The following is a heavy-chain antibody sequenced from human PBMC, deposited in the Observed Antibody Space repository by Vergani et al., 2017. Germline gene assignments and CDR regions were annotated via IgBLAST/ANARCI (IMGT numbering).Heavy chain of an antibody. CDR3: AGDPTVTTGVFPY. Sequence: QLQESGPGLVKPSETLSLTCIVSGDSINNGNYSWGWIRQPPGKGLEWIGYIYYSGSTYYNPSLKSRVTISVDTSKNQFSLKLSSVTAADTAVYYCAGDPTVTTGVFPYWGQGTLVTVSS. J-gene: IGHJ4*02. D-gene: IGHD4-17*01. V-gene: IGHV4-30-4*08. CDR1: GDSINNGNYS. CDR2: IYYSGST.